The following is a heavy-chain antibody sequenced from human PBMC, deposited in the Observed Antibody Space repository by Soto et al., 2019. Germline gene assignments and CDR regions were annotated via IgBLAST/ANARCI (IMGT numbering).Heavy chain of an antibody. J-gene: IGHJ4*02. D-gene: IGHD3-10*02. CDR3: AGEVHVHTPAFVY. CDR2: ISPMFGAA. V-gene: IGHV1-69*19. Sequence: QVQLVQSGAEMKKPGSSVKVSCQSSGGTFNTYAMNWVRQAPGQGPEWMGDISPMFGAANYAPKFQGRVTITADESTGTSYMQLGSLTSEDTALYFCAGEVHVHTPAFVYWGQGTLVTVSS. CDR1: GGTFNTYA.